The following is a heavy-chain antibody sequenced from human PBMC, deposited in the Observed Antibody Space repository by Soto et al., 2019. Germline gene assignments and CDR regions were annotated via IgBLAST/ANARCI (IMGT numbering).Heavy chain of an antibody. Sequence: SETLSLTCTVSGGSISSYHWSWIRQPPGKGLEWIGYIYYSGSTNYNPSLRSRVTISVDTSKNQFSLKLSSVTAADTAVYYCARGGKPVAGCFDYWGRGTLVTVSS. V-gene: IGHV4-59*08. CDR1: GGSISSYH. CDR2: IYYSGST. CDR3: ARGGKPVAGCFDY. J-gene: IGHJ4*02. D-gene: IGHD6-19*01.